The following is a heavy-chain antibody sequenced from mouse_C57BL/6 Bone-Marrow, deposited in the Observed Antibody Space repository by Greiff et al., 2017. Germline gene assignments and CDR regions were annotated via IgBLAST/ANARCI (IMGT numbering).Heavy chain of an antibody. D-gene: IGHD1-1*01. CDR3: ARLYYYGSSFYWYFDV. Sequence: EVKLVESEGGLVQPGSSMKLSCTASGFTFSDYYMAWVRQVPEKGLEWVANINYDGSSTYYLDSLKSRFIISRDNAKNILYLQMSSLKSEDTATYYCARLYYYGSSFYWYFDVWGTGTTVTVSS. CDR2: INYDGSST. J-gene: IGHJ1*03. CDR1: GFTFSDYY. V-gene: IGHV5-16*01.